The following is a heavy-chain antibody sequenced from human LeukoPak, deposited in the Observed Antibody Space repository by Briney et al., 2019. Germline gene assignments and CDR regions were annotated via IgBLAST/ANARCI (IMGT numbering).Heavy chain of an antibody. J-gene: IGHJ4*02. CDR2: IYYSGTT. CDR1: GGSISSYY. Sequence: SETLSLTCTVSGGSISSYYWSWIRQPPGKGLEWIGSIYYSGTTHSNPSLKSRATISVDTSKNHLSLKLSSVTAADTAVYYCARDFSGWGQGTLVTVSS. V-gene: IGHV4-59*12. CDR3: ARDFSG. D-gene: IGHD1-26*01.